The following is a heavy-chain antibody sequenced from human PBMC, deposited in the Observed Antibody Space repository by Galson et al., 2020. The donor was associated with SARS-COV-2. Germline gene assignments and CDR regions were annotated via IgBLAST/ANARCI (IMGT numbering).Heavy chain of an antibody. CDR1: GDSLSSNIAA. J-gene: IGHJ4*02. CDR2: TWDRSKWYI. D-gene: IGHD1-1*01. CDR3: ARNCGTGTTGCDY. Sequence: SQTLSLTCAISGDSLSSNIAAWNWIRQSPSRGLEWLGRTWDRSKWYIDYAVSVRSRIIINADTSKNQFSLQLNSVTPEDTAVYYCARNCGTGTTGCDYWGQGTLVTVSS. V-gene: IGHV6-1*01.